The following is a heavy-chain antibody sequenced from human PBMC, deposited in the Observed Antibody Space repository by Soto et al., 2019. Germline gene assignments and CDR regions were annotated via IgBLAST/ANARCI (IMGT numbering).Heavy chain of an antibody. CDR1: GGSISSSSYY. J-gene: IGHJ6*02. Sequence: SETLSLTCTVSGGSISSSSYYWGWIRQPPGKGLEWIGSIYYSGSTYYNPSLKSRVTISVDTSKNQFSLKLSSVTAADTAVYYCARGHGSGSYYYYGMDVWGQGXTVTVPS. V-gene: IGHV4-39*01. D-gene: IGHD3-10*01. CDR2: IYYSGST. CDR3: ARGHGSGSYYYYGMDV.